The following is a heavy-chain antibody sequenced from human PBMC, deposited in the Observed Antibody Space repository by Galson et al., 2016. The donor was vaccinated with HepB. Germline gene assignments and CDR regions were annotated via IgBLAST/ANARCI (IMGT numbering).Heavy chain of an antibody. J-gene: IGHJ3*02. CDR1: GGSLSSYY. CDR2: VYDSGSN. Sequence: ETLSLTCTVSGGSLSSYYWSWIRQPPGKGLEWIGYVYDSGSNNYNPSLESRVTISVDTSRSQFSLKLRFVTAAGTAVYYCAKSLTFKTDSDFWSGRHAFDIWGQGTTVTVSS. D-gene: IGHD3-3*01. CDR3: AKSLTFKTDSDFWSGRHAFDI. V-gene: IGHV4-59*01.